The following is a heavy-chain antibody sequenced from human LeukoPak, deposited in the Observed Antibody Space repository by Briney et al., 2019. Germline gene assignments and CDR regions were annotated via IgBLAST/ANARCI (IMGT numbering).Heavy chain of an antibody. V-gene: IGHV3-48*04. Sequence: PGGSLRLSCAASRFTFSNYRMNWVRQAPGKGLEWVSYISSGASTMYYADSVKGRFTISRDDAKNSLFLQMNSLRAEDTAVYYCALLAVASDFDYWGQGTLVTVSS. CDR2: ISSGASTM. J-gene: IGHJ4*02. CDR3: ALLAVASDFDY. D-gene: IGHD6-19*01. CDR1: RFTFSNYR.